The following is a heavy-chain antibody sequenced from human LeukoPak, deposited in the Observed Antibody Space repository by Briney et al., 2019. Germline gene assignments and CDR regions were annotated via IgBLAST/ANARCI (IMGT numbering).Heavy chain of an antibody. V-gene: IGHV1-69*13. CDR2: IIPIFGTA. CDR3: ARNYGSGSYYNDAFDI. D-gene: IGHD3-10*01. CDR1: GGTFSSYA. Sequence: GASVKVSCKASGGTFSSYAISWVRQAPGQGLEWMGGIIPIFGTANYAQKFQGRVTITADESTSTAYMELSSLRPEDTAVYYCARNYGSGSYYNDAFDIWGQGTMVTVSS. J-gene: IGHJ3*02.